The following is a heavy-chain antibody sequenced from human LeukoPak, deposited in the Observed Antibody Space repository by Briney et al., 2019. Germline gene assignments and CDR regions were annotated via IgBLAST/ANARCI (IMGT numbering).Heavy chain of an antibody. CDR3: ARGRMDDYGDYPDY. J-gene: IGHJ4*02. Sequence: GGSLRLSCAASGFTVSSNYMSWVRQAPGKGLEWVSVIYSGSSTYYADSVKGRFTISRDNAKNSLYLQMNSLRAEDTAVYYCARGRMDDYGDYPDYWGQGTLATVSS. CDR2: IYSGSST. D-gene: IGHD4-17*01. V-gene: IGHV3-53*01. CDR1: GFTVSSNY.